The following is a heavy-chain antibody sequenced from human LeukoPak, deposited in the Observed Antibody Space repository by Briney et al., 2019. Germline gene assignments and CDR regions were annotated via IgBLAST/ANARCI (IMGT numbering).Heavy chain of an antibody. Sequence: GGSLRLSCAASGFTFSDHYMDWVRQAPGKGLEWVGRTRNKANSYTTEYAASVKGRFTISRADSANSLYLQMNSLKTEDTAVYYCARARYCSSTTCRGAFDIWGQGTMVTVSS. J-gene: IGHJ3*02. CDR3: ARARYCSSTTCRGAFDI. CDR1: GFTFSDHY. CDR2: TRNKANSYTT. V-gene: IGHV3-72*01. D-gene: IGHD2-2*01.